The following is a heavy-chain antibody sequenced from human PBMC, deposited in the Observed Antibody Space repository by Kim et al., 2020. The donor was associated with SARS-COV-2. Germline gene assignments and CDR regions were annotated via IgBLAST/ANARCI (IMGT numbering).Heavy chain of an antibody. CDR1: GYTFTSYA. CDR2: INTNTGNS. Sequence: ASVKVSCKASGYTFTSYAMNWVRQAPGQGLEWMGWINTNTGNSTYAQGFTGRFVFSLDTSVSTAYLQISSLNAEDTAVYYCARGWFGELFFYWGQGTLVTVSS. J-gene: IGHJ4*02. CDR3: ARGWFGELFFY. V-gene: IGHV7-4-1*02. D-gene: IGHD3-10*01.